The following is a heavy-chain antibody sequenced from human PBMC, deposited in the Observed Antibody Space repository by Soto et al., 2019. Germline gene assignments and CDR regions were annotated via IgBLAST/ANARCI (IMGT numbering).Heavy chain of an antibody. CDR3: AADGVTAAGNFDY. V-gene: IGHV1-58*01. Sequence: SVKVSCKASGFTFTSSAVQWVRQARGQRLEWIGWIVVGSGNTNYAQKFQERVTITRDMSTSTAYMELSSLRSEDTAVYYCAADGVTAAGNFDYWGQGTLVTVSS. J-gene: IGHJ4*02. CDR2: IVVGSGNT. D-gene: IGHD6-13*01. CDR1: GFTFTSSA.